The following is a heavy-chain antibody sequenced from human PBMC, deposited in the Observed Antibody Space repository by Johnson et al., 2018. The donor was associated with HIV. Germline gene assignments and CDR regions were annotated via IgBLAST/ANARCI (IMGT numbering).Heavy chain of an antibody. CDR3: ARDSGIAAAGSAGAFDI. J-gene: IGHJ3*02. CDR2: IYSGDRT. D-gene: IGHD6-13*01. V-gene: IGHV3-53*01. CDR1: DFNVSSNY. Sequence: EVQLVESGGGLIQPGGSLRLSCAASDFNVSSNYMSWVRQAPGKGLEWVSVIYSGDRTYYPGSVKGRFTISRENAKNSLYLQMNSLRAGDTAVYYCARDSGIAAAGSAGAFDIWGQGTMVTVSS.